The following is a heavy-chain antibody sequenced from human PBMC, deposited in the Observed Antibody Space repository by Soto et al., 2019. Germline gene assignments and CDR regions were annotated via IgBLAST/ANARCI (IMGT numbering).Heavy chain of an antibody. CDR1: GYSFTDYH. V-gene: IGHV1-2*06. D-gene: IGHD2-8*01. CDR2: INPKSGGT. Sequence: QVQLVQSGAEVKKPGASVRVSCKASGYSFTDYHIHWVRQAPGQGLERLGRINPKSGGTSTAQKFQGRVTMTRDRYISTVYMELTRLRSDDTAVYFCARGHSTDCSNGVCSFFYNHEMDVWGQGTTVTVSS. CDR3: ARGHSTDCSNGVCSFFYNHEMDV. J-gene: IGHJ6*02.